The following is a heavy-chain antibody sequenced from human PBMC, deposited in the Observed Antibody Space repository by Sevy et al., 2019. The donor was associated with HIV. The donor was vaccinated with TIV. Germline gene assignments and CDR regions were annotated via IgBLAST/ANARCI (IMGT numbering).Heavy chain of an antibody. CDR3: AKAMGYYDSSGYYYHANGRDYYYGMDV. CDR2: ISYDGSNK. Sequence: GGSLRLSCAASGFTFSSYGMHWVRQAPGKGLEWVAVISYDGSNKYYADSVKGRFTISRDNSKNTLYLQMNSLRAEDTDVYYCAKAMGYYDSSGYYYHANGRDYYYGMDVWGQGNTVTVSS. V-gene: IGHV3-30*18. D-gene: IGHD3-22*01. CDR1: GFTFSSYG. J-gene: IGHJ6*02.